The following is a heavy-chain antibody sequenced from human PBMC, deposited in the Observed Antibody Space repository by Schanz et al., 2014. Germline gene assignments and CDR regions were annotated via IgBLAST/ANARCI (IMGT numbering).Heavy chain of an antibody. CDR2: ISYDGSHK. CDR3: ARDAGYCRQTTCYSYYFDY. V-gene: IGHV3-30*04. D-gene: IGHD2-2*01. Sequence: VQVVESGGGLVQPGGSLRLSCEASGFTLTSYALTWVRQAPGKGLEWVAVISYDGSHKDYADSVKGRFTISRDNSKNTVFLQMNSLRDEDTAVYYCARDAGYCRQTTCYSYYFDYWGQGTLVTVPS. CDR1: GFTLTSYA. J-gene: IGHJ4*02.